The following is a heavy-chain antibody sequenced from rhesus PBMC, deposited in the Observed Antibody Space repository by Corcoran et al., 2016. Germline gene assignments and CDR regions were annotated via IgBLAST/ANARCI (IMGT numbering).Heavy chain of an antibody. CDR2: ISGSSGST. J-gene: IGHJ4*01. CDR3: ARVVYYEDDYGYYYTFDY. Sequence: QVQLQESGPGMVTPSETLPPTCAVPAYSISSGYYWGGPRQPPGQGRGHLGYISGSSGSTYYNPSLKSRVTISRDTSKNQFSLKLSSVTAADTAVYYCARVVYYEDDYGYYYTFDYWGQGVLVTVSS. V-gene: IGHV4-99*02. D-gene: IGHD3-9*01. CDR1: AYSISSGYY.